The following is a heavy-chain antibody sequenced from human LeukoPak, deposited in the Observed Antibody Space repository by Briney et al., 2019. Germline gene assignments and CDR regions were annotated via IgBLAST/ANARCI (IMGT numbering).Heavy chain of an antibody. CDR1: RFSLTTTGVG. Sequence: SGPTLVNPTQTLTLTCTFSRFSLTTTGVGVGWIRQPPGKALEWLALIYWDDDKRYSPSLKSRLTITKDTSKNQVVLTMTNMDPVDTATHYCAHSTYRGGDCPFDYWGQGTLVTVSS. CDR2: IYWDDDK. J-gene: IGHJ4*02. CDR3: AHSTYRGGDCPFDY. V-gene: IGHV2-5*02. D-gene: IGHD2-21*02.